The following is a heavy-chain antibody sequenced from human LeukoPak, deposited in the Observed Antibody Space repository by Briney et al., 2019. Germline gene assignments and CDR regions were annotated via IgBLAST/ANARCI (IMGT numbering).Heavy chain of an antibody. D-gene: IGHD6-13*01. CDR3: AKDADSSSWYVRFDY. Sequence: GRSLRLSCAASGFTFSSYAMSWVRQAPGKGLEWVSAISGDGGNTYYADSVKGRSTISRDNSKNTLDLQMNSLRAEDTAVYYCAKDADSSSWYVRFDYWGQGTLVTVSS. J-gene: IGHJ4*02. CDR2: ISGDGGNT. CDR1: GFTFSSYA. V-gene: IGHV3-23*01.